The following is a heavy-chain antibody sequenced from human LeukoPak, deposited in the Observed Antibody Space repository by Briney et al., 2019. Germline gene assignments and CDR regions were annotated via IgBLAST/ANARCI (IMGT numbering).Heavy chain of an antibody. J-gene: IGHJ4*02. CDR3: ARDGTRGLGRIFDY. CDR1: GGTFSSYA. D-gene: IGHD7-27*01. Sequence: ASVKVSCKASGGTFSSYAISWVRQAPGQGLEWMGRIIPILGIANYAQKFQGRVTITADKSTSTAYMELSSLRSEDTAVYYCARDGTRGLGRIFDYWGQGTLVTVSS. CDR2: IIPILGIA. V-gene: IGHV1-69*04.